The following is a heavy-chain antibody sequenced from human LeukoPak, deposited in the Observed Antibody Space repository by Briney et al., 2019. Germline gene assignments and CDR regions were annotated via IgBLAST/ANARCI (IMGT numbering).Heavy chain of an antibody. CDR3: ARSDSSGYYESHY. CDR2: IIPIFGTA. CDR1: GGTFSSYA. V-gene: IGHV1-69*13. Sequence: RASVKVSCKASGGTFSSYAISWVRQAPGQGLEWMGGIIPIFGTANYAQKFQGRVTITADESTSTAYIELSSLRSEDTAVYYCARSDSSGYYESHYWGQGTLVTVSS. J-gene: IGHJ4*02. D-gene: IGHD3-22*01.